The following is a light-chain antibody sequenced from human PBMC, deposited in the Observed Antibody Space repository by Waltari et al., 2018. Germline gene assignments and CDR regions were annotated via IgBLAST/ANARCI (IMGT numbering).Light chain of an antibody. CDR1: QTISTR. V-gene: IGKV3-15*01. CDR2: DGS. CDR3: QQYSNWPPWT. J-gene: IGKJ1*01. Sequence: EIVMTQSPVTLSLSPGERATPSCRASQTISTRLAWYQQKPGQPPRLLIYDGSTRATGIPARFTGSGSGTEFTLTVSSLQSEDFAVYFCQQYSNWPPWTFGQGTKVQIK.